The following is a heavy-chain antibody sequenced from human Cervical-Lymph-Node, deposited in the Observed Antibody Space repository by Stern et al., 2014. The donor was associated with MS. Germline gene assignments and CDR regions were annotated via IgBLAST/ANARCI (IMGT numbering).Heavy chain of an antibody. D-gene: IGHD3-16*01. CDR1: GYTFSVYN. Sequence: VQLEESGAEVKKPGASLKVSCKASGYTFSVYNIHWVRQAPGQGLEWMGRINPNSGVTNYAQKFQGRVTMTRDTSISIVYMELTRLRSDDTAVYYCARGASDYWGQGTLVTVSS. V-gene: IGHV1-2*02. CDR3: ARGASDY. J-gene: IGHJ4*02. CDR2: INPNSGVT.